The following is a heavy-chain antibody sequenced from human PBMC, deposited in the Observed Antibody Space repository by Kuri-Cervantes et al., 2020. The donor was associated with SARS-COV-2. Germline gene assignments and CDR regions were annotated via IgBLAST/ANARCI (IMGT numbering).Heavy chain of an antibody. CDR2: ISNSGSSI. J-gene: IGHJ6*02. D-gene: IGHD5-12*01. V-gene: IGHV3-48*04. CDR1: GFTFSSYS. CDR3: AKNRVDASLASSWAQVSTSNAMDV. Sequence: GESLKISCAASGFTFSSYSMNWVRQAPGKGLEWVSYISNSGSSIYYADSVKGRFTISRDNAKNSLYLQMNTLRAEDTAVYYCAKNRVDASLASSWAQVSTSNAMDVWGQGTTVTVSS.